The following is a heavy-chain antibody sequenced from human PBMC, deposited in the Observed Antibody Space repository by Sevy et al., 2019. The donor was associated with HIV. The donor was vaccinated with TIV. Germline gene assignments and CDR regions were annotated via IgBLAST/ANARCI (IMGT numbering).Heavy chain of an antibody. V-gene: IGHV3-49*03. J-gene: IGHJ3*02. Sequence: GGSLRLSCTASGFTFGDYAMSWFRQAPGKGLEWVGFIRSKAYGGTTEYAASVKGRFTISRDDSKSIAYLQMNSLKTEDTAVYYCTRAPYSSGWRNIADAFDIWGQWTMVTVSS. CDR1: GFTFGDYA. CDR3: TRAPYSSGWRNIADAFDI. D-gene: IGHD6-19*01. CDR2: IRSKAYGGTT.